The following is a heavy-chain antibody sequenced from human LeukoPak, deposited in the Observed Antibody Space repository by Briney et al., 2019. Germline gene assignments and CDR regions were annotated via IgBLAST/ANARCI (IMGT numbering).Heavy chain of an antibody. Sequence: SETLSLTCTVSGGSISSYYWSWIRQPAGKGLEWIGRIYTSGSTNYNPSLKSRVTMSVDTSKNQFSLKLSSVTAADTAVYYCARDPYYYDSSGTHGGFDYWGQGTLVTVSS. V-gene: IGHV4-4*07. CDR1: GGSISSYY. J-gene: IGHJ4*02. CDR2: IYTSGST. D-gene: IGHD3-22*01. CDR3: ARDPYYYDSSGTHGGFDY.